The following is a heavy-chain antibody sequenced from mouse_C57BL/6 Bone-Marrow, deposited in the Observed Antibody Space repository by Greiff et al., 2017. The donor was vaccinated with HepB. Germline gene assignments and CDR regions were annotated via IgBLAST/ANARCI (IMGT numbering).Heavy chain of an antibody. V-gene: IGHV5-6*01. D-gene: IGHD2-3*01. J-gene: IGHJ2*01. CDR1: GFTFSSYG. CDR3: ARRDGYYGP. Sequence: EVQGVESGGDLVKPGGSLKLSCAASGFTFSSYGMSWVRQTPDKRLEWVATISSGGSYTYYPDSVKGRFTISRDNAKNTLYLQMSSLKSEDTAMYYCARRDGYYGPWGQGTTLTVSS. CDR2: ISSGGSYT.